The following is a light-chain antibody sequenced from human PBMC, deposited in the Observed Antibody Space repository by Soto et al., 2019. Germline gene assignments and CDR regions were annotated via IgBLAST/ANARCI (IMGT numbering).Light chain of an antibody. J-gene: IGLJ2*01. V-gene: IGLV2-14*01. CDR2: EVS. CDR1: SSDVGGYNY. Sequence: QSVLTQPASVSGSPGQSITNSCTGTSSDVGGYNYVSWYQQHPGKAPKLMIYEVSNRPSGVSNRFSGSKSGNTASLTISGLQAEDEYDYYCSSYTRSSTMVFGGGTKLTVL. CDR3: SSYTRSSTMV.